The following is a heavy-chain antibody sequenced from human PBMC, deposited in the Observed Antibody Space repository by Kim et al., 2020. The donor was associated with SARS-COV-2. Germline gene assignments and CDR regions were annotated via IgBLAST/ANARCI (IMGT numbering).Heavy chain of an antibody. Sequence: GGSLRLSCAASGFTFSGHYMTWIRQAPGKGLEWLSYISTTSTYTDYADSVKGRFTTSRDNAKNSLYLQMNSLRAEDTAVYYCARGGGGMIRGVISNFDYWSQGTLVTVSS. V-gene: IGHV3-11*06. CDR2: ISTTSTYT. CDR1: GFTFSGHY. J-gene: IGHJ4*02. D-gene: IGHD3-10*01. CDR3: ARGGGGMIRGVISNFDY.